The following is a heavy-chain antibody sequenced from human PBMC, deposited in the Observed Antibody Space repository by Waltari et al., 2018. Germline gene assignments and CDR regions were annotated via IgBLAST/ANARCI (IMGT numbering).Heavy chain of an antibody. V-gene: IGHV3-7*01. CDR1: GFTFSSYW. J-gene: IGHJ6*02. CDR2: IKQDGSEK. CDR3: ARDRVATTYGMDV. D-gene: IGHD5-12*01. Sequence: EVQLVESGGGLVQPGGSLRLSCAASGFTFSSYWMSWVRQAPGKGLEWVANIKQDGSEKSYVDSVKGRFTISRDNAKNSMYLQMNSLRAEDTAVYYCARDRVATTYGMDVWGQGTTVTVSS.